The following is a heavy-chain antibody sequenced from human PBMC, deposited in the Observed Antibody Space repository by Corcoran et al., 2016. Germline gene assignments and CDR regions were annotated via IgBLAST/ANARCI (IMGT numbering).Heavy chain of an antibody. D-gene: IGHD3-3*01. CDR3: ARDPYYDFWSGGEGVSPFDY. J-gene: IGHJ4*02. CDR1: GYTFTSYG. Sequence: QVQLVQSGAEVKKPGASVKVSCKASGYTFTSYGISWVRQAPGQGLEWMGWISAYNGNTNYGQKLQGRVTMTTDTATSTAYMGLRSLRSDDTAVYYCARDPYYDFWSGGEGVSPFDYWGQGTLVTVSS. CDR2: ISAYNGNT. V-gene: IGHV1-18*01.